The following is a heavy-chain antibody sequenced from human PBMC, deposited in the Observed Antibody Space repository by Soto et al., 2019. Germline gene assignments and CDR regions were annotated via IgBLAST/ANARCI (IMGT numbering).Heavy chain of an antibody. CDR2: IKSRTDGGTT. J-gene: IGHJ6*02. D-gene: IGHD6-19*01. CDR3: TTGPSYNSAWGVRDV. V-gene: IGHV3-15*07. CDR1: GFTLINAW. Sequence: EVQLVESGGGLVRPGGSLRLSCVASGFTLINAWLTWVRQAPGKGLEWVGHIKSRTDGGTTDYAAPVKGRFTFSRDDSRNTLYLEMDSLDAGDTGVYFCTTGPSYNSAWGVRDVLGQGTTVIVSS.